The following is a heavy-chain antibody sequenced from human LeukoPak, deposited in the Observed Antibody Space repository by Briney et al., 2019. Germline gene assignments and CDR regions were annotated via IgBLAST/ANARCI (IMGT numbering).Heavy chain of an antibody. CDR3: AREPHGTGLLFDY. J-gene: IGHJ4*02. V-gene: IGHV4-4*07. D-gene: IGHD6-19*01. Sequence: PSETLSLTCIVSGGSISNYYWSWIRQPAGKGLEWIGRIYPSGSSNYSPSLKSRVTMSVDTSKNQFSLRLNSVTAADTAVYYCAREPHGTGLLFDYWGRGTLVTVSS. CDR2: IYPSGSS. CDR1: GGSISNYY.